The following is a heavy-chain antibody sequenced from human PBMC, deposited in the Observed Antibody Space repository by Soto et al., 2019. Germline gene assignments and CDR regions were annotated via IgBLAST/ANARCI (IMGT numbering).Heavy chain of an antibody. Sequence: EVQLVESGGGLVQPGGSLRLSCAASGFTFSGSWMHWVRQAPGKGLVWVSRINDDGSAPSYADFVKGRFTISRDNAKDTVFLQMNGLRAEDTAVYYCARGIFGSGTANDYWGQGTLVTVSS. CDR1: GFTFSGSW. CDR2: INDDGSAP. D-gene: IGHD3-10*01. V-gene: IGHV3-74*01. CDR3: ARGIFGSGTANDY. J-gene: IGHJ4*02.